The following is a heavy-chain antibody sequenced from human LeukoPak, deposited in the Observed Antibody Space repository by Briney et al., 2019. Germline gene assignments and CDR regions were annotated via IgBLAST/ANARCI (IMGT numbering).Heavy chain of an antibody. CDR2: SYTSGST. CDR1: GGSISSYY. V-gene: IGHV4-4*07. Sequence: KPSETLSLTCTVSGGSISSYYWSWIRQPAGKGLEWIGRSYTSGSTNYNPSLKGRVTISVDTSKNQFSLKLSSVTAADTAVYYCARGRSPITMVRGVKGGNYYYMDVWGKGTTVTVSS. CDR3: ARGRSPITMVRGVKGGNYYYMDV. D-gene: IGHD3-10*01. J-gene: IGHJ6*03.